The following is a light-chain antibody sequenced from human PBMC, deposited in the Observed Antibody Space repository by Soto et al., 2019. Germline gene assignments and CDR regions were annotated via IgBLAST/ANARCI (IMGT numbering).Light chain of an antibody. CDR2: GAS. CDR1: QSFTSN. V-gene: IGKV3-15*01. CDR3: QQYNDWPMYT. Sequence: EIVMTQSPPTLSVSPGERATLSCRASQSFTSNLAWYQQKPGQAPRLLIFGASTRATGVPARFSGSGSGTEFTLTISSLRSEDFAVYYCQQYNDWPMYTFGQGTKLEIK. J-gene: IGKJ2*01.